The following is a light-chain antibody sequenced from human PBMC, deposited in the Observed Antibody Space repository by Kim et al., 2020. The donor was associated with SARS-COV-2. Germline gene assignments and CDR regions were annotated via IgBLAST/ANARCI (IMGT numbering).Light chain of an antibody. J-gene: IGKJ1*01. Sequence: EVVLTQSPGTLALSPGESATLSCRASRSVSNSYLAWYQQKPGQALRLLIYGASSRATGIPGRFSDSGSGTDFTLTISGLEAEDFAVYYCQQYGSSPRTFGQGTKVDIK. CDR2: GAS. CDR3: QQYGSSPRT. V-gene: IGKV3-20*01. CDR1: RSVSNSY.